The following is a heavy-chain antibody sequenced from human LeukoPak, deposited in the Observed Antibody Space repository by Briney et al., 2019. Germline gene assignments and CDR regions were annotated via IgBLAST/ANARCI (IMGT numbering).Heavy chain of an antibody. J-gene: IGHJ6*04. CDR1: GGSISSSSYY. V-gene: IGHV4-39*01. Sequence: SETLSLTCTLSGGSISSSSYYWGWIRQPPGKRLEWIGSIYYSGSTYYNPSLKSRVTISVDTSKNQFSLKLSSVTAADTAVYYCARLYKLLWVLSTVTTWAVWGKGTTVTVSS. CDR3: ARLYKLLWVLSTVTTWAV. D-gene: IGHD4-11*01. CDR2: IYYSGST.